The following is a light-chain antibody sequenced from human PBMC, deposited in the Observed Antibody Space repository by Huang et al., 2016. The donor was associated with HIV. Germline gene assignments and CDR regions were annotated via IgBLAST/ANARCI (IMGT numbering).Light chain of an antibody. Sequence: DIVMTQSPDSLIVSLGGKATINCKSSQNILYASDKKNYLGWYQQRTGQPPKLLIYWASTRESGVPARFTGSGSGTDFNLTITSLQLEDVAAYFCQQSYGRQPTFGQGTKVEI. V-gene: IGKV4-1*01. CDR3: QQSYGRQPT. CDR2: WAS. J-gene: IGKJ1*01. CDR1: QNILYASDKKNY.